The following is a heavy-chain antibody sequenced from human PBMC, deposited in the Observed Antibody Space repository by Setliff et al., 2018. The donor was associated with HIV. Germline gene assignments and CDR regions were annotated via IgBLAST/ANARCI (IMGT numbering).Heavy chain of an antibody. CDR2: IYYSGVT. J-gene: IGHJ4*02. D-gene: IGHD3-10*01. CDR3: ARDTSGGY. CDR1: GDSIGTYY. Sequence: TSETLSLTCTVSGDSIGTYYWSWIRQPPGKGLEWIGYIYYSGVTNYNPSLKSRVTISLDTSKNQFSLKLTSVTAADTAVYCARDTSGGYWGQGTLVTVSS. V-gene: IGHV4-59*01.